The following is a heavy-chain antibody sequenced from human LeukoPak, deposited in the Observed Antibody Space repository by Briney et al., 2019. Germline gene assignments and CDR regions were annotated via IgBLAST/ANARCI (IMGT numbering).Heavy chain of an antibody. Sequence: HSGGSLRLSCQASGFTFTNYAMSWVRQAPGKGLEWVSSNPGGGSFFADSVKGRFTISRDDSRSVVYLQMNSLSAEDTALYYCARSGVATCHYWGQGILVTVSS. CDR3: ARSGVATCHY. D-gene: IGHD2-15*01. V-gene: IGHV3-23*01. CDR1: GFTFTNYA. J-gene: IGHJ4*02. CDR2: NPGGGS.